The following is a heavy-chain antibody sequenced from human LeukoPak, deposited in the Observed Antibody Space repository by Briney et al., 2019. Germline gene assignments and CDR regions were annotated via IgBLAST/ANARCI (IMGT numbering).Heavy chain of an antibody. CDR2: INTDGSST. J-gene: IGHJ6*03. D-gene: IGHD2-15*01. CDR3: ACSGASYYYYMDV. CDR1: GFTFSSYW. V-gene: IGHV3-74*01. Sequence: GGSLRLSCAASGFTFSSYWMHWVRQAPGKGLVWVSRINTDGSSTSYADSVKGRFTISRDNAKNTLYLQMNSLRAEDTAVYYCACSGASYYYYMDVWGKGTTVTVSS.